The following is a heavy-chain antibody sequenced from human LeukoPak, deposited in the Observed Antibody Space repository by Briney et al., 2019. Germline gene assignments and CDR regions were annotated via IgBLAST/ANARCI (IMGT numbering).Heavy chain of an antibody. CDR2: IYYSRST. Sequence: SQTLSLTCTVSGVSISSGGYYWSWIRQHPGKGLEWIGYIYYSRSTYYNPSLKSRVTISVDTSKNQFSLMLSSVTAADTAVYYCARDVVAATLYYYYGMDVWGQGTTVTVSS. J-gene: IGHJ6*02. CDR3: ARDVVAATLYYYYGMDV. CDR1: GVSISSGGYY. D-gene: IGHD2-15*01. V-gene: IGHV4-31*03.